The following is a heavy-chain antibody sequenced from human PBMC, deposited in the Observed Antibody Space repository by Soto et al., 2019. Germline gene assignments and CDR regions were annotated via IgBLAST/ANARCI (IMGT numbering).Heavy chain of an antibody. CDR1: GGSISSGNYY. V-gene: IGHV4-31*03. J-gene: IGHJ4*02. CDR2: FYYGAST. CDR3: ARRLGTAGTFDS. Sequence: PSETLSLTCTVSGGSISSGNYYWTWIRQHPGKGLEWIGYFYYGASTYYNPSLKSRVDISVDTSKNQFSLKLSSVTAADTAVYYCARRLGTAGTFDSWGQGTLVTVSS. D-gene: IGHD7-27*01.